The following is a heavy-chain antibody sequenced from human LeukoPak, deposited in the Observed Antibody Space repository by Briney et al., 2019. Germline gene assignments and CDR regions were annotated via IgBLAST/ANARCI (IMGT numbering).Heavy chain of an antibody. CDR1: GFTFSNYA. CDR2: TSSGGDKT. J-gene: IGHJ4*02. Sequence: GGSLRLSCSASGFTFSNYAASWVRQAPGKGLEWVSATSSGGDKTYYADSVKGRFTISRDNSKNILYLQMHSLRAEDTAIYYCAKEWEYSTTWYQYYFDCWGQGTLVTVSS. D-gene: IGHD6-13*01. CDR3: AKEWEYSTTWYQYYFDC. V-gene: IGHV3-23*01.